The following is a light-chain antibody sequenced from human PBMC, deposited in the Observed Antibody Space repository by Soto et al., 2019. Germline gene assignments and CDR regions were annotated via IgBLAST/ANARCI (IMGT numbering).Light chain of an antibody. J-gene: IGKJ3*01. Sequence: EIVLTQSPGTLSLSPGERATLSCRASQSVSSSYLAWYQQKPGQAPRLLIYGASSSATGIPDRFSGSGSGTDFTLTISRLEPEDFAMYYCQQDGSLPFTFGPGTKLD. CDR3: QQDGSLPFT. V-gene: IGKV3-20*01. CDR2: GAS. CDR1: QSVSSSY.